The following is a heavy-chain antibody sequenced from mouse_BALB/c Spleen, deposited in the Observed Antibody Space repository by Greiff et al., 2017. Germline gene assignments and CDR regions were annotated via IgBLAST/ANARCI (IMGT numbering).Heavy chain of an antibody. CDR2: ISSGGST. CDR1: GFTFSSYA. V-gene: IGHV5-6-5*01. Sequence: DVMLVESGGGLVKPGGSLKLSCAASGFTFSSYAMSWVRQTPEKRLEWVASISSGGSTYYPDSVKGRFTISRDNARNILYLQMSSLRSEDTAMYYCARRGYGSSYPYWYFDVWGAGTTVTVSS. J-gene: IGHJ1*01. D-gene: IGHD1-1*01. CDR3: ARRGYGSSYPYWYFDV.